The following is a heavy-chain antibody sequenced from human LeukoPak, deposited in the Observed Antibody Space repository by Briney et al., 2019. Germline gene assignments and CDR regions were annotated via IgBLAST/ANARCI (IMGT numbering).Heavy chain of an antibody. D-gene: IGHD6-6*01. J-gene: IGHJ6*03. CDR1: GFTFSDYY. CDR3: ARGASNYYYYMDV. CDR2: ISSSGSTI. V-gene: IGHV3-11*01. Sequence: GGSLRLSCAASGFTFSDYYMSWIRQAPGKGLEWVSYISSSGSTIYYADSVKGRFTISRDNAKNSLYLQMNSLRAEDTALYYCARGASNYYYYMDVWGKGTTVTVSS.